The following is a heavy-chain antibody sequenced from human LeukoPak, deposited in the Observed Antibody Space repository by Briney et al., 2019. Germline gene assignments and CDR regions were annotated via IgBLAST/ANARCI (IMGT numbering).Heavy chain of an antibody. CDR1: GGSISSYY. V-gene: IGHV4-4*07. CDR3: ARDFIAARRVDYYGMDV. J-gene: IGHJ6*02. Sequence: SETLSLTCTVSGGSISSYYWSWIRQPAGKGLEWIGRIYTSGSTNYNPSLKSRVTMPVDTSKNQFSLKLSSVTAADTAVYYCARDFIAARRVDYYGMDVWGQGTTVTVSS. CDR2: IYTSGST. D-gene: IGHD6-13*01.